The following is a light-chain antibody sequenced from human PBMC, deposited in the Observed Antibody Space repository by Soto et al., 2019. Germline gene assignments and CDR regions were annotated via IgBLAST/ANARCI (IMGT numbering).Light chain of an antibody. Sequence: EIVMTQSPATLSVSPGEGATLSCKASQNVYNNLAWYQQRPGQPPRLLIYDASTRATGISARFSGSGYGTEFTLTISILQSDYFAVYFCQQCRNWPLTFGGGTKVEIK. CDR3: QQCRNWPLT. V-gene: IGKV3-15*01. J-gene: IGKJ4*01. CDR2: DAS. CDR1: QNVYNN.